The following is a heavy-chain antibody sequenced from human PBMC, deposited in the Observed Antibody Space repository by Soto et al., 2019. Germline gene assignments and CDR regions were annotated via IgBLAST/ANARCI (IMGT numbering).Heavy chain of an antibody. CDR2: IIPIFGTA. D-gene: IGHD3-16*02. J-gene: IGHJ4*01. CDR1: GGTFSSYA. Sequence: SVKVSCKASGGTFSSYAISWVRQAPGQGLEWMGGIIPIFGTANYAQKFQDRVTMTGNTSITTAYMELSSLRSEDTAVYYCVRGRVMITFGVVIVIDYWGQGSPVTVSS. CDR3: VRGRVMITFGVVIVIDY. V-gene: IGHV1-69*06.